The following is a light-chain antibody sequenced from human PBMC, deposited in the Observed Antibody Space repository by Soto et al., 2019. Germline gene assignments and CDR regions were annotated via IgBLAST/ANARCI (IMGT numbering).Light chain of an antibody. CDR3: QQYGSTSKWT. CDR2: GAS. Sequence: IEWTQSPGTLSLSLGERATLSCRPSQSVSSSYLAWYPQKPGQSPRLLVHGASSRTTGIPDRFSGSGSGTDFTITISRLEPEDFAVYYCQQYGSTSKWTFGQGTKVDIK. V-gene: IGKV3-20*01. CDR1: QSVSSSY. J-gene: IGKJ1*01.